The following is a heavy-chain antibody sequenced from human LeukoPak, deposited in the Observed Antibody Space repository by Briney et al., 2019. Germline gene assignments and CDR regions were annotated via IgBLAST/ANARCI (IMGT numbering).Heavy chain of an antibody. Sequence: RGSLRLSCAAYGFTFSSYSMNWVRQAPGKGLEWVSYISSSSTIYYADSVKGRFTISRDNAKNSLYLQMNSLRAEDTAVYYCARDFTIFPFRYYFDYWGQGTLVTVSS. CDR2: ISSSSTI. J-gene: IGHJ4*02. D-gene: IGHD3-9*01. CDR1: GFTFSSYS. CDR3: ARDFTIFPFRYYFDY. V-gene: IGHV3-48*04.